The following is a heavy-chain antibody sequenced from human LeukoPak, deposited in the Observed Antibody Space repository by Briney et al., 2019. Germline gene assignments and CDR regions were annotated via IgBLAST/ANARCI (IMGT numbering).Heavy chain of an antibody. CDR2: ISAYNGNT. V-gene: IGHV1-18*01. J-gene: IGHJ4*02. CDR3: ARVRGKHPGGYEFDY. Sequence: ASVKVSCKASGYTFTSYGISWVRQAPGQGFEWMGWISAYNGNTNYAQKLQGRVTMTTDTSTSTAYMELRSLRSDDTAVYYCARVRGKHPGGYEFDYWGQGTLVTVSS. CDR1: GYTFTSYG. D-gene: IGHD5-12*01.